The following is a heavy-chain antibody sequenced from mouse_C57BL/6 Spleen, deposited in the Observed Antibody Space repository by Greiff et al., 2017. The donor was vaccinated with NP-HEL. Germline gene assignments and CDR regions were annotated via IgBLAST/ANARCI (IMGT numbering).Heavy chain of an antibody. CDR1: GFTFSSYA. D-gene: IGHD1-1*02. V-gene: IGHV5-4*01. J-gene: IGHJ3*01. Sequence: EVQGVESGGGLVKPGGSLKLSCAASGFTFSSYAMSWVRQTPEKRLEWVATISDGGSYTYYPDNVKGRFTISRDNAKNNLYLQMSHLKSEDTAIYYCARSGGNSPFAYWGQGTLVTVSA. CDR3: ARSGGNSPFAY. CDR2: ISDGGSYT.